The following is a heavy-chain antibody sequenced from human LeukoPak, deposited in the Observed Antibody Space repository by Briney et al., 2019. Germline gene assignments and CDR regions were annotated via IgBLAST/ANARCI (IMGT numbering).Heavy chain of an antibody. CDR1: GGSISSYY. D-gene: IGHD6-19*01. J-gene: IGHJ4*02. CDR2: IYYSGST. Sequence: SETLSLTCTVSGGSISSYYWSWIRQPPGKGLEWIGYIYYSGSTNYNPSLKSRVTISVDTSKNQFSLELSSVTAADTAVYYCARDEAVAGYFDYWGQGTLVTVSS. CDR3: ARDEAVAGYFDY. V-gene: IGHV4-59*01.